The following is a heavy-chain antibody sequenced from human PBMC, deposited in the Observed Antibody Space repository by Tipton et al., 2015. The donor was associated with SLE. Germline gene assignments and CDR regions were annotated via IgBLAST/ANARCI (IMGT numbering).Heavy chain of an antibody. V-gene: IGHV4-59*08. D-gene: IGHD3-3*01. Sequence: TLSLTCTVSGGSISGYYWSWVRQPPGKGLEWIGYISFSGLTNYNPSVRSRVSTSMDTSKNQFSLQMSSVTAADTALYYCARHKLGFSWPYFDSWGQGTLVTVSS. CDR3: ARHKLGFSWPYFDS. CDR2: ISFSGLT. CDR1: GGSISGYY. J-gene: IGHJ4*02.